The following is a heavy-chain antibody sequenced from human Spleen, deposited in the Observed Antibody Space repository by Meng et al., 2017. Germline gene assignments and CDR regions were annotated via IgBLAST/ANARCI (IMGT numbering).Heavy chain of an antibody. V-gene: IGHV1-3*01. CDR2: INAGDGNT. J-gene: IGHJ4*02. CDR1: GYTFTSYA. CDR3: ARESDYYDSGSQNNGDFGY. D-gene: IGHD3-10*01. Sequence: ASVKVSCKASGYTFTSYAMHWVRQAPGQRLEWMGWINAGDGNTKYSQKFQGRVTITRDTSASTAYMELSSLRYENTAVYYCARESDYYDSGSQNNGDFGYWGQGTLVTVSS.